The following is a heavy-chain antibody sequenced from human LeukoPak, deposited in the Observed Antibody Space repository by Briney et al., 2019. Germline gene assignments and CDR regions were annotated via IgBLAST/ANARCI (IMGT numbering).Heavy chain of an antibody. CDR3: AREFNLVTHYFDY. CDR2: IYYSGST. CDR1: GGSISSGDYY. Sequence: SQTLSLTCTVSGGSISSGDYYWSWIRQPPGKGLEWIGYIYYSGSTYYNPSLKSRVTISVDTSKNQFSLRLSSVTAADTAVYYCAREFNLVTHYFDYWGQGTLVTVSS. V-gene: IGHV4-30-4*01. D-gene: IGHD4-11*01. J-gene: IGHJ4*02.